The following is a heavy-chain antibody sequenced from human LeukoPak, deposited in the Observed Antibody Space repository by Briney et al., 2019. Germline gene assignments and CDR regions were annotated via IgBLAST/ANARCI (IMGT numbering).Heavy chain of an antibody. CDR2: IKEDGREM. D-gene: IGHD3-22*01. CDR1: GFXFSSFW. V-gene: IGHV3-7*05. CDR3: ATYLYASSAFDS. Sequence: PGGSLRLSCAASGFXFSSFWMSWVRQAPGKGLEWVANIKEDGREMYYVDSVKGRFTISRDNAKNSLSLQMNSLRSEDTAVYYCATYLYASSAFDSWGQGTLVTVSS. J-gene: IGHJ5*01.